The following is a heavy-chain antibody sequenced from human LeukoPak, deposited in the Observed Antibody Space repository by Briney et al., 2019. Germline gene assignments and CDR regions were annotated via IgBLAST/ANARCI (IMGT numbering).Heavy chain of an antibody. D-gene: IGHD4-17*01. Sequence: SVKVSCKASGGTFSSYAISWVRQAPGQGLEWMGGIIPIFGTANYAQKFQGRVTITADKSTSTAYMELSSLRSEDTAVYYCAAADYGDSYSGWFDPWGQGTLVTVSS. CDR3: AAADYGDSYSGWFDP. CDR2: IIPIFGTA. V-gene: IGHV1-69*06. CDR1: GGTFSSYA. J-gene: IGHJ5*02.